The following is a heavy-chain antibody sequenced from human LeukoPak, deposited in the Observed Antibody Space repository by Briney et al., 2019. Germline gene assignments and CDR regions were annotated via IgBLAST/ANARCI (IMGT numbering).Heavy chain of an antibody. Sequence: SETLSLTCTVSGGSISSYYWSWIRQPPGKGLEWIGYIYYSGSTNYNPSPKSRVTISVDTSKNQFSLKLSSVTAADTAVYYCARPQRAGDCGGDCYRFDYWGQGTLVTVSS. D-gene: IGHD2-21*02. V-gene: IGHV4-59*01. J-gene: IGHJ4*02. CDR3: ARPQRAGDCGGDCYRFDY. CDR1: GGSISSYY. CDR2: IYYSGST.